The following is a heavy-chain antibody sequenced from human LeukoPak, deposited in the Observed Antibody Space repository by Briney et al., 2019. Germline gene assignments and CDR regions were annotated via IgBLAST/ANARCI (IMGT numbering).Heavy chain of an antibody. CDR2: IYTSGST. Sequence: SETLSLTCTVSGGSISSGSYYWSWIRQPAGKGLEWIGRIYTSGSTNYNPSLKSRVTISVDTSKNQFSLKLSSVTAADTAVYYCARMTTVVMREDDYWGQGTLVTVSS. CDR1: GGSISSGSYY. CDR3: ARMTTVVMREDDY. J-gene: IGHJ4*02. V-gene: IGHV4-61*02. D-gene: IGHD4-23*01.